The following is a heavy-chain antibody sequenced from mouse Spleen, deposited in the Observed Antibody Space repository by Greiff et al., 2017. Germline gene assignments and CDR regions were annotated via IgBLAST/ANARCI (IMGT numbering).Heavy chain of an antibody. D-gene: IGHD2-10*02. CDR2: ISSGGSYT. Sequence: EVMLVESGGGLVKPGGSLKLSCAASGFTFSSYAMSWVRQTPEKRLEWVATISSGGSYTYYPDSVKGRFTISRDNAKNTLYLQMSSLRSEDTAMYYCARQLYGNYAYYYAMDYWGQGTSVTVSS. J-gene: IGHJ4*01. V-gene: IGHV5-9-1*01. CDR3: ARQLYGNYAYYYAMDY. CDR1: GFTFSSYA.